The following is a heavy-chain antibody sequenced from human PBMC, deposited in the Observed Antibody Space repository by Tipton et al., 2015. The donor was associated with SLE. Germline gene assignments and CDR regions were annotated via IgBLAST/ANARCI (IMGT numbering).Heavy chain of an antibody. CDR1: GYTFTGYY. V-gene: IGHV1-2*02. CDR2: INPNSGGT. Sequence: QSGPEVKKPGASVKVSCKASGYTFTGYYMHWVRQAPGQGLEWMGWINPNSGGTNYAQKFQGRVTMTRDTSISTAYMELSRLRSDDTAVYYCARDLYYGSGGPYYFDYWGQGTLVTVSS. CDR3: ARDLYYGSGGPYYFDY. J-gene: IGHJ4*02. D-gene: IGHD3-10*01.